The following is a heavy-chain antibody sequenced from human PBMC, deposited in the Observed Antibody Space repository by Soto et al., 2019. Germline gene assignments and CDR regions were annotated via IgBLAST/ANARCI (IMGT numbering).Heavy chain of an antibody. D-gene: IGHD2-2*01. Sequence: ASVKVSCKASGYTFTSYGISWVRQAPGQGLEWMGWISAYNGNTNYAQKLQGRVTMTTDTSTSTAYMELRSLRSDDTAVYYCARSQKRRGRYCSSTSCWDYMDVWGKGTTVTVSS. J-gene: IGHJ6*03. CDR1: GYTFTSYG. V-gene: IGHV1-18*01. CDR3: ARSQKRRGRYCSSTSCWDYMDV. CDR2: ISAYNGNT.